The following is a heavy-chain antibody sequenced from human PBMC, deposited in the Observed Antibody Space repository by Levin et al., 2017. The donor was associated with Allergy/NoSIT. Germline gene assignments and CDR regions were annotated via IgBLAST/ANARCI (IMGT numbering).Heavy chain of an antibody. CDR2: VSNSGNT. D-gene: IGHD1-26*01. J-gene: IGHJ6*02. CDR1: DGSISSDD. CDR3: ARDRGRIGGMDV. Sequence: SETLSLTCIIVDGSISSDDWSWIRQSPGKGLEWIAFVSNSGNTVYNPSLSSRATISGDTSKNQLSLRLRSVTAADTAVYYCARDRGRIGGMDVWGQGTTVTVSS. V-gene: IGHV4-59*01.